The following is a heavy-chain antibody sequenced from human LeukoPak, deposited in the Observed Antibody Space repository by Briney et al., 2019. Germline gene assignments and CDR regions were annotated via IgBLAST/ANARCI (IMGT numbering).Heavy chain of an antibody. CDR1: GYTFTGYY. D-gene: IGHD3-9*01. J-gene: IGHJ4*02. V-gene: IGHV1-2*02. CDR2: INPNSGGT. Sequence: ASVKVSCKASGYTFTGYYMHWVRQAPGQGLEWMGWINPNSGGTNYAQKFQGRVTMTRDTSISTAYMELSRLRSDDTAVYYCASGPILRYFDWLLSGNFDYWGQGTLVTVSS. CDR3: ASGPILRYFDWLLSGNFDY.